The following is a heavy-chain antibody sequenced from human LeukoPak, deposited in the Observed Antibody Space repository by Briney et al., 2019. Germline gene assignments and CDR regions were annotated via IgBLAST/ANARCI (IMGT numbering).Heavy chain of an antibody. CDR2: IKPDATEK. J-gene: IGHJ3*02. CDR1: GFIFTTSW. V-gene: IGHV3-7*01. Sequence: GGSLRLSCAASGFIFTTSWMSWVRHAPGKGLEWVANIKPDATEKHYVDSVRGRFTISRDNAHHSLSSEMSSLRAEDTAVYYCARGVWSSRNAFDIWGQGTMVTVSS. D-gene: IGHD1-14*01. CDR3: ARGVWSSRNAFDI.